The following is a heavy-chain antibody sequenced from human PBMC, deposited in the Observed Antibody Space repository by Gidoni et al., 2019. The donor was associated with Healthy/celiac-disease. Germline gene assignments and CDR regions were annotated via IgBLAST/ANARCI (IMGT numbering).Heavy chain of an antibody. V-gene: IGHV3-13*01. D-gene: IGHD4-17*01. Sequence: EVQLVESGGGLVQPGGSLRLSCAASGFPFSSYDMHWVRQATGKGLEWVSAIGTAGDTYYPGSVKGRFTISRENAKNSLYLQMNSLRAGDTAVYYCARGGYYGDGPYYYYYGMDVWGQGTTVTVSS. CDR3: ARGGYYGDGPYYYYYGMDV. CDR2: IGTAGDT. J-gene: IGHJ6*02. CDR1: GFPFSSYD.